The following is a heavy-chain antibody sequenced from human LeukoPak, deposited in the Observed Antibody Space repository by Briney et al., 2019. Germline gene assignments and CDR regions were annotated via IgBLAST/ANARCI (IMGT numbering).Heavy chain of an antibody. CDR1: GYTFTDYY. CDR2: FDPNSGGT. J-gene: IGHJ4*02. V-gene: IGHV1-2*06. Sequence: ASVKVSCKASGYTFTDYYMHWVRQAPGQGLEWMGRFDPNSGGTTYAQNFQGRVTMTRDTSITTAYMDLSSLTPDDTAVYFCARDQGSLTRSWYTGYWGQGTQVTVSS. CDR3: ARDQGSLTRSWYTGY. D-gene: IGHD6-13*01.